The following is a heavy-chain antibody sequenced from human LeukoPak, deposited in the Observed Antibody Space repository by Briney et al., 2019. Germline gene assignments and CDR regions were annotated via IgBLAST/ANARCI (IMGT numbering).Heavy chain of an antibody. V-gene: IGHV3-23*01. CDR3: AKSARGELGGLIAPFDY. D-gene: IGHD3-16*02. Sequence: GGSLRLSCAASGFTFSNYAMTWVRQAPGKGLEWVSSISASGDRTYYTESVKGRFTVSRDNSKNTLYLQMNSLRAEDTAVYYCAKSARGELGGLIAPFDYWGQGTLVTVSS. CDR2: ISASGDRT. J-gene: IGHJ4*02. CDR1: GFTFSNYA.